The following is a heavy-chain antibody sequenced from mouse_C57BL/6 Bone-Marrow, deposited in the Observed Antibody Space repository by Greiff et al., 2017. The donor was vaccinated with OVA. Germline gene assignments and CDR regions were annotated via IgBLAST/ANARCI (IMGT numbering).Heavy chain of an antibody. CDR2: IDPSDSYT. V-gene: IGHV1-50*01. CDR3: ASAYYEYAWFAY. J-gene: IGHJ3*01. Sequence: QVQLKQPGAELVKPGASVKLSCKASGYTFTSYWMQWVKQRPGQGLEWIGEIDPSDSYTNYNQKFKGKATLTVDTSSSTAYMQLSSLTSEDSAVYYCASAYYEYAWFAYWGQGTLVTVSA. D-gene: IGHD2-4*01. CDR1: GYTFTSYW.